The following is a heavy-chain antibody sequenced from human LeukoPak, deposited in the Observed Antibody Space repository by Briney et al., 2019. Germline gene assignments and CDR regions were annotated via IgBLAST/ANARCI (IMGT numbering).Heavy chain of an antibody. CDR2: ISWNSGRI. CDR1: GFTFDNYA. V-gene: IGHV3-9*03. J-gene: IGHJ4*02. CDR3: AKDIGGGYSNSWFDF. Sequence: GRSLRLSCAASGFTFDNYAMHWVRQAPGKGLEWVSGISWNSGRIGYADSVKGRFTISRDNAKNSLYLQMNSLRAEDMALYYCAKDIGGGYSNSWFDFWGQGTLVTVSS. D-gene: IGHD6-13*01.